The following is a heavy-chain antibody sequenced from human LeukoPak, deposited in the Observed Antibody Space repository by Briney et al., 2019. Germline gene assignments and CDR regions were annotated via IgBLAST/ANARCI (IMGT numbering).Heavy chain of an antibody. CDR2: IYSSGFT. CDR1: GGSISNYY. D-gene: IGHD6-19*01. CDR3: AKSRSGGLTPFDY. Sequence: SETLSLTCTVSGGSISNYYWSWIRQSAGKGLEWIGRIYSSGFTNHNPSLKSRVTISVDTSNNQFFLKVSSVTAADTAVYYCAKSRSGGLTPFDYWGQGTLVTVSS. V-gene: IGHV4-4*07. J-gene: IGHJ4*02.